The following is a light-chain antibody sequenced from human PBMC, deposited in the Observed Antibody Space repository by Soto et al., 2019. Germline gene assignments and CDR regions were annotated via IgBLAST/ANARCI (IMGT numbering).Light chain of an antibody. V-gene: IGLV2-14*01. J-gene: IGLJ1*01. Sequence: QSALTQPASVSGSPRQSITISCTGTSSDVGGYNYVSWYQQHPGKAPKLMIYDVSNRPSGVSNRFSGSKSGNTASLTISGLQAEDAADYYCSSYTSSSTLYVFGTGTKLTVL. CDR3: SSYTSSSTLYV. CDR2: DVS. CDR1: SSDVGGYNY.